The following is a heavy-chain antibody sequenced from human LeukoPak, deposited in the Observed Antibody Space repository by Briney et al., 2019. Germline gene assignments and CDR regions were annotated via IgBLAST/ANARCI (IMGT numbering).Heavy chain of an antibody. Sequence: GGSLRLSCAASGFTFSSYAMSWVRQAPGKGLEWVSAISGSGGSTYYADSVKGRSTISRDNSKNTLYLQMNSLRAEDTAVYYCAKDDRAYYDSSGYYPHWGQGTLVTVSS. J-gene: IGHJ4*02. CDR3: AKDDRAYYDSSGYYPH. D-gene: IGHD3-22*01. CDR1: GFTFSSYA. CDR2: ISGSGGST. V-gene: IGHV3-23*01.